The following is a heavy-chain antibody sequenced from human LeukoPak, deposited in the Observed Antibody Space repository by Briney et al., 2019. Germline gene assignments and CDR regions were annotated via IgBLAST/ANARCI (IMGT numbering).Heavy chain of an antibody. CDR1: GFTFNSFW. V-gene: IGHV3-23*01. J-gene: IGHJ4*02. CDR2: ISGGNGNT. D-gene: IGHD3-9*01. CDR3: AKFYDILTGYFDY. Sequence: GGSLRLSCAASGFTFNSFWMHWVRQSPGKGLEWVSAISGGNGNTYYAYYADSVRGRFTISRDSSKNTLYLQMNSLRAEDTAVYYCAKFYDILTGYFDYWGQGTLVTVSS.